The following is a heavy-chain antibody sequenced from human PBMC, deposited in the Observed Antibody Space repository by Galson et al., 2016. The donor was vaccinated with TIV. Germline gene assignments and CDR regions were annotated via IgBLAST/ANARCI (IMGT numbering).Heavy chain of an antibody. CDR1: GFTFSRYA. D-gene: IGHD6-25*01. Sequence: SLRLSCAASGFTFSRYAMSWVRQSPGKGLEWVASVNNGNNPYYADSVKGRFTASRDNSNNIFYLQMNALRAEDSALYYCAKNHPSSGRPAFDYWGQGTLVSVSS. J-gene: IGHJ4*02. CDR3: AKNHPSSGRPAFDY. V-gene: IGHV3-23*05. CDR2: VNNGNNP.